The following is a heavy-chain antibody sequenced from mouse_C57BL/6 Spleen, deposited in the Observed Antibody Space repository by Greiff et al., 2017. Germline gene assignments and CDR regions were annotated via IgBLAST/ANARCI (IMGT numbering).Heavy chain of an antibody. CDR1: GFTFSDYG. Sequence: EVMLVESGGGLVKPGGSLTLSCAASGFTFSDYGMHWVRQAPEKGLEWVAYISSGSSTIYYADTVKGRFTISRDNAKNTLFLQMTSLRSEDTAMYYCARDDGYLFDYWGQGATLTVSS. J-gene: IGHJ2*01. D-gene: IGHD2-3*01. CDR2: ISSGSSTI. V-gene: IGHV5-17*01. CDR3: ARDDGYLFDY.